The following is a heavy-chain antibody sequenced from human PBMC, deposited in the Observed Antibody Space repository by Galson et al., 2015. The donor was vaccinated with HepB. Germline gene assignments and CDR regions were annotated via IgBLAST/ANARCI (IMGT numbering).Heavy chain of an antibody. J-gene: IGHJ6*02. CDR1: GFTFSNYA. CDR3: ARDLYSYAADYYYHNGLDV. CDR2: ISYDATKN. D-gene: IGHD3-22*01. Sequence: SLRLSCAASGFTFSNYAMHWVRQTPGKGLEWVAVISYDATKNYYIDAVKGRFSISRDNSKGTVYLQMSSLRAEDTAVYYCARDLYSYAADYYYHNGLDVWGQGTTVTVSS. V-gene: IGHV3-30*04.